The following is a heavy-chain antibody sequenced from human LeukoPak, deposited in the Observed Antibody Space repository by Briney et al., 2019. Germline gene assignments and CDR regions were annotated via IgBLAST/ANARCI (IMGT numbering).Heavy chain of an antibody. J-gene: IGHJ4*02. CDR1: GFTFSSYW. CDR2: INSDGSST. Sequence: GGSPRLSCAASGFTFSSYWMHWVRQAPGKGLVWVSRINSDGSSTIYADSVKGRFTISRDNAKNTLYLQMNSLRAEDTAVYYCARGRYPRYCSSTSCYGPFDYWGQGTLVTVSS. CDR3: ARGRYPRYCSSTSCYGPFDY. V-gene: IGHV3-74*01. D-gene: IGHD2-2*01.